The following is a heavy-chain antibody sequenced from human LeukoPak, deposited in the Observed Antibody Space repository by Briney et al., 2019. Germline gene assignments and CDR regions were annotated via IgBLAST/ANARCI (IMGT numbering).Heavy chain of an antibody. V-gene: IGHV3-73*01. Sequence: GSLRLSCAASGFTFSGSAMHWARQASGKGLEWLGRIRSKADSYTTAYAASVKGRFIVSRDDSKNTAYLQMNSLKTEDTAVYYCRAAADLNDYWGQGTLVTVSS. D-gene: IGHD6-13*01. CDR2: IRSKADSYTT. CDR3: RAAADLNDY. J-gene: IGHJ4*02. CDR1: GFTFSGSA.